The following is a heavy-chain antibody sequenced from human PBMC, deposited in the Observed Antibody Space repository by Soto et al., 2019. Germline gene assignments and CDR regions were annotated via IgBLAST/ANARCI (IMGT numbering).Heavy chain of an antibody. Sequence: EVQLLESGGGLVQPGGSLRLSCAGSGFTFINYAMNWVRQAPGKGLEWVSTISGGGDAPFFADSVRGRFTISRDNSKNTVTLQMNNLGVDDTAVYFCARKVPGSTSRPDYWYFELWGRCTLVTVSS. J-gene: IGHJ2*01. D-gene: IGHD3-10*01. CDR3: ARKVPGSTSRPDYWYFEL. CDR1: GFTFINYA. V-gene: IGHV3-23*01. CDR2: ISGGGDAP.